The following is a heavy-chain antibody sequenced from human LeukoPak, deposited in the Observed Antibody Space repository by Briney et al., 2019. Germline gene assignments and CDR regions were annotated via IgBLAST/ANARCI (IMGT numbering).Heavy chain of an antibody. CDR1: GFTFSDYY. J-gene: IGHJ4*02. CDR2: ISGSGNII. V-gene: IGHV3-11*04. CDR3: ARGSYSSGWYLTY. Sequence: GGSLRLSCAASGFTFSDYYMSWIRQAQGKGLEWISYISGSGNIIYYADSVKGRFTISRDNAKNSLYLQMNSLRAEDTAVYYCARGSYSSGWYLTYWGQGTLVTVSS. D-gene: IGHD6-19*01.